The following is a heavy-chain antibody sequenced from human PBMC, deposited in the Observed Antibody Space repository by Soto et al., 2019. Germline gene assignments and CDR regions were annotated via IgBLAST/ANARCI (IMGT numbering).Heavy chain of an antibody. Sequence: SETLSLTCTVSGGSISSYYWSWIRQPAGKGLEWIGRIYTSGSTNYNPSLKSRVTMSVDTSKNQFSLRLSSVTAADTAVYYCARDSQLIVGATGGWFDPWGQVTLFTVS. CDR3: ARDSQLIVGATGGWFDP. CDR1: GGSISSYY. CDR2: IYTSGST. D-gene: IGHD1-26*01. J-gene: IGHJ5*02. V-gene: IGHV4-4*07.